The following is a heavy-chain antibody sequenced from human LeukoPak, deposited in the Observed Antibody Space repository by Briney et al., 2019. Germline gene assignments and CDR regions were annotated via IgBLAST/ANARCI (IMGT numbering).Heavy chain of an antibody. J-gene: IGHJ6*02. CDR2: SNTDGTI. Sequence: GGSLRLSCAASGFTFSYYSMNWVRQAPGKGLEWISYSNTDGTISYSDSVKGRFTISRDNAENSLYLQMNSLRDEDTAVYYCARDRGVVVVAATNYYYYYGMDVWGQGTTVTVSS. D-gene: IGHD2-15*01. CDR3: ARDRGVVVVAATNYYYYYGMDV. V-gene: IGHV3-48*02. CDR1: GFTFSYYS.